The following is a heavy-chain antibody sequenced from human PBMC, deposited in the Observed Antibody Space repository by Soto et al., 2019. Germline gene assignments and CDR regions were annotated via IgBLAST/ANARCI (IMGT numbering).Heavy chain of an antibody. Sequence: PGGSLRLSCAASGFTFSGYGMHWVRQAPGKGLEWVANIWYDGSNKYYADSVKGRFTISRDDSKNTLYLQMNSLRAEDTALYYCARELRGYSYFAYYGMDVWGQGTTVTVSS. CDR3: ARELRGYSYFAYYGMDV. CDR2: IWYDGSNK. CDR1: GFTFSGYG. J-gene: IGHJ6*02. D-gene: IGHD5-18*01. V-gene: IGHV3-33*01.